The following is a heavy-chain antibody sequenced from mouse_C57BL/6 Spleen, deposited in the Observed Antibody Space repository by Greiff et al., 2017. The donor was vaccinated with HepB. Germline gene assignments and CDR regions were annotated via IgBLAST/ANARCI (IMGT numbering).Heavy chain of an antibody. CDR1: GFNIKDYY. J-gene: IGHJ4*01. CDR3: TTGDGYYYYAMDY. Sequence: EVQLQQSGAELVRPGASVKLSCTASGFNIKDYYMHWVKQRPEQGLEWIGRIDPEDGDTEYATKFQGKATMTADPSSNTAYLKLSSLTSEDTAVYYCTTGDGYYYYAMDYWGQGTSVTVSS. D-gene: IGHD2-3*01. CDR2: IDPEDGDT. V-gene: IGHV14-1*01.